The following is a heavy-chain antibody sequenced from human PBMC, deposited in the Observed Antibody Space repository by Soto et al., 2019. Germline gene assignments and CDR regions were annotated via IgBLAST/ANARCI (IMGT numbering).Heavy chain of an antibody. CDR2: ISYDGSNK. CDR3: AREGSSSWYFTYYGMDV. V-gene: IGHV3-30-3*01. J-gene: IGHJ6*02. D-gene: IGHD6-13*01. Sequence: QVQLVESGGGVVQPGRSLRLSCAASGFTFSSYAMHWVRQAPGKGLEWVAVISYDGSNKYYADSVKGRFTISRDNSKNXXYLQMNSLRAEDTAVYYCAREGSSSWYFTYYGMDVWGQGTTVTVSS. CDR1: GFTFSSYA.